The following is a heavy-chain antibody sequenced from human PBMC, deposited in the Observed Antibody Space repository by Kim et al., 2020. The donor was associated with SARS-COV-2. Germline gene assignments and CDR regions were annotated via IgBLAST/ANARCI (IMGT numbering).Heavy chain of an antibody. D-gene: IGHD3-10*01. V-gene: IGHV3-30*18. CDR3: AKEGTSGTFPDY. J-gene: IGHJ4*02. CDR2: ISFDGSKT. Sequence: GGSLRLSCAVSGFTFMNYGMHWVRQAPGKGLEWVALISFDGSKTYYVDSVKGRFTISRDNSKNTLFLHMFALGDEDTAVYYCAKEGTSGTFPDYWGQGTLVTVSS. CDR1: GFTFMNYG.